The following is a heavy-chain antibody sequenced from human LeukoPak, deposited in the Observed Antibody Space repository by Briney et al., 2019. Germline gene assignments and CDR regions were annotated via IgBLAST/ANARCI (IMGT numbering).Heavy chain of an antibody. D-gene: IGHD3-22*01. CDR1: GFTFSSYA. CDR3: ARDSLYYYDSSGYYVDY. V-gene: IGHV3-48*04. CDR2: ISSSSTI. J-gene: IGHJ4*02. Sequence: GGSLRLSCAASGFTFSSYAMNWVRQAPGKGLEWVSYISSSSTIYYADSVKGRFTISRDNAKNSLYLQMNSLRAEDTAVYYCARDSLYYYDSSGYYVDYWGQGTLVTVSS.